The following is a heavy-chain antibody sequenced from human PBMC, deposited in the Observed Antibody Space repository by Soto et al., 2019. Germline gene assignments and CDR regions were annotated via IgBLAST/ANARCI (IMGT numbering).Heavy chain of an antibody. CDR2: IYYSGST. CDR1: GGSISSYY. D-gene: IGHD3-22*01. Sequence: PSETLSLTCTVSGGSISSYYWSWIRQPPGKGLEWIGDIYYSGSTNYNPSLKSRVTISVDTSKNQFSLKLSSVIAADTAVYYCARYYYDSSGSRFDPWGQGTLVTVS. CDR3: ARYYYDSSGSRFDP. V-gene: IGHV4-59*01. J-gene: IGHJ5*02.